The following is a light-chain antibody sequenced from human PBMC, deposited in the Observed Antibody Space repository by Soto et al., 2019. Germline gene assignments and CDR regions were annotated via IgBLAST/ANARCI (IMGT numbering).Light chain of an antibody. CDR1: HNINTY. V-gene: IGKV1-39*01. Sequence: DVQMTQSPSSVSASVGDKVTITCRAGHNINTYLNWYQQKPGKAPKLLIYAASSLQSGLPSRFSGSGSGTDFTLTISSLQAEDSATYYCQQTYDTYTFGPGTKLHI. CDR2: AAS. J-gene: IGKJ2*01. CDR3: QQTYDTYT.